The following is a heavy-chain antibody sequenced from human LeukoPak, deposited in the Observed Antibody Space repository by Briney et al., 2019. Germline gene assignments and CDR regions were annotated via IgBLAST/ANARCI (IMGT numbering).Heavy chain of an antibody. CDR2: IYPGDPDT. CDR1: GYSFTSYW. J-gene: IGHJ6*02. CDR3: ARVDCSSTSCYNYYYYGMDV. D-gene: IGHD2-2*02. V-gene: IGHV5-51*01. Sequence: GESLKISCKGSGYSFTSYWIGWVRQMPGKGLEWMGIIYPGDPDTRYSPSFQGQVTISADKSISTAYLQWSSLKASDTAMYYCARVDCSSTSCYNYYYYGMDVWGQGTTVTVSS.